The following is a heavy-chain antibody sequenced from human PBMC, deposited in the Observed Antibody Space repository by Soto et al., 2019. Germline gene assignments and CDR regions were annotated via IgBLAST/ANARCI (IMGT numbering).Heavy chain of an antibody. CDR2: ISGSGGST. CDR1: GFTFSSYA. D-gene: IGHD2-2*01. Sequence: GGSLRLSCAASGFTFSSYAMSWVRQAPGKGLEWVSAISGSGGSTYYADSVKGRFTISRDNSKNTLYLQMNSLRAEDTAVYYCAKDPVVPDPAELSYWGQGTLVTVSA. CDR3: AKDPVVPDPAELSY. J-gene: IGHJ4*02. V-gene: IGHV3-23*01.